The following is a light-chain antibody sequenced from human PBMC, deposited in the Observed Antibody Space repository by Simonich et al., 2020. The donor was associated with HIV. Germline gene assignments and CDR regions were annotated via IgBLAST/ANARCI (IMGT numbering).Light chain of an antibody. J-gene: IGLJ3*02. V-gene: IGLV2-23*01. CDR1: SSDVGNFNI. CDR2: EGS. Sequence: QSALTQPASVSGSPGQSITISCPATSSDVGNFNIVSWYQHHPGKAPKLIIFEGSKRPSGVSNRFSGSKSGNTASLTISGLQAEDEADYCCCSFAGTSTFWVFGGGTKLTVL. CDR3: CSFAGTSTFWV.